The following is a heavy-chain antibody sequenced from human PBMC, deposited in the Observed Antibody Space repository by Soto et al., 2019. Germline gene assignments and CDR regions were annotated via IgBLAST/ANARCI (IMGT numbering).Heavy chain of an antibody. CDR2: IYYSGST. CDR3: ATQEVGGSYVYTFDP. Sequence: SETLSLTCTVSGGSITSSSYYWGWIRQPPGKVLEWMGSIYYSGSTYYNPSLKSRVTISVDTSKNQFSLKLSSVTAADTAVYYCATQEVGGSYVYTFDPWGQGTLVTVSS. CDR1: GGSITSSSYY. J-gene: IGHJ5*02. V-gene: IGHV4-39*01. D-gene: IGHD1-26*01.